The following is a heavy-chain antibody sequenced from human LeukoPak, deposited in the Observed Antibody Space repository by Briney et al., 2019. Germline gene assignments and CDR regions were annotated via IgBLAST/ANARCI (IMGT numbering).Heavy chain of an antibody. Sequence: SETLSLTCTVSADSISTSNYYWGWIRQPPGKGLEWIGSVHYTGRTYDNPSLKSRVTISVDTSKNQFSLKQNSVTAADTAVYYCATTPHYEGGGFDIWGQGTMVTVSS. J-gene: IGHJ3*02. CDR1: ADSISTSNYY. CDR2: VHYTGRT. CDR3: ATTPHYEGGGFDI. D-gene: IGHD3-16*01. V-gene: IGHV4-39*01.